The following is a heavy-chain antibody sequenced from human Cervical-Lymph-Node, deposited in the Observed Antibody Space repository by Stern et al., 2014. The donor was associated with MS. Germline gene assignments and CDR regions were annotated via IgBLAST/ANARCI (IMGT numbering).Heavy chain of an antibody. V-gene: IGHV4-59*08. CDR3: AGSGTYYPDY. CDR2: VHYSGTT. Sequence: QVQLQESGPGLVKPSETLSLTCSVSGGSISSYYWNWIRQPPGKGLEWIANVHYSGTTNYNPSLKSRVTILLDTSLNKISLKILSVTAADTAVYYCAGSGTYYPDYWGQGILVTVSS. CDR1: GGSISSYY. D-gene: IGHD3-3*01. J-gene: IGHJ4*02.